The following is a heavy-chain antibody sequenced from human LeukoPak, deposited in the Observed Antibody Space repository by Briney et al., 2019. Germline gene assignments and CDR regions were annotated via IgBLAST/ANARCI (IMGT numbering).Heavy chain of an antibody. D-gene: IGHD3-10*01. Sequence: GGSLRLSCAASGFTFSSYAMHWVRQAPGKGLEWVAVISYDGSNRYYPDSVKGRFTISRDNSKNTLYLQVNSLRAEDTAVYYCAREDGYGSGSYGFDYWGQGTLVTVSS. CDR3: AREDGYGSGSYGFDY. CDR2: ISYDGSNR. V-gene: IGHV3-30*04. J-gene: IGHJ4*02. CDR1: GFTFSSYA.